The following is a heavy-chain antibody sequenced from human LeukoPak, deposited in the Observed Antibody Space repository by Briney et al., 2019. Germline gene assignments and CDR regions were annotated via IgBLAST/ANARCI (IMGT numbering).Heavy chain of an antibody. CDR1: GFTFSSYA. CDR2: ISYDGSNK. Sequence: GGSLRLSCAASGFTFSSYAIHWVRQAPGKGLEWVAVISYDGSNKYYADSVKGRFTISRDNSKNTLYLQMNSLRAEDTAVYYCARERWFGDSAFDYWGQGTLVTVSS. V-gene: IGHV3-30*04. CDR3: ARERWFGDSAFDY. J-gene: IGHJ4*02. D-gene: IGHD3-10*01.